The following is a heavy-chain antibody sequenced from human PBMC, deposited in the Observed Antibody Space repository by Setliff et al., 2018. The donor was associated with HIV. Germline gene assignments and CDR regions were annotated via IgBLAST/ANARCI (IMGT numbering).Heavy chain of an antibody. J-gene: IGHJ4*02. V-gene: IGHV1-18*01. CDR1: GYSFTTYA. CDR3: ARARYGGFDH. CDR2: ISTYNGNA. D-gene: IGHD3-16*01. Sequence: ASVKVSCKASGYSFTTYAINWVRQAPGQGLEWMGWISTYNGNANYAQKFQGRVTMTTHTSTTTAHMELRSLRSDDTAVYYCARARYGGFDHWGQGSLVTVSS.